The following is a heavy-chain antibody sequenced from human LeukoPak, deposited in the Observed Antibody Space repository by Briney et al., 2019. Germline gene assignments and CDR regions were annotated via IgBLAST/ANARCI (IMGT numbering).Heavy chain of an antibody. CDR3: ARGEGNDYVWGSFYYYLDV. CDR2: INDIGHT. CDR1: GESFNGFY. J-gene: IGHJ6*03. V-gene: IGHV4-34*01. Sequence: SETLSLTCAVNGESFNGFYWTWIRQSPGKGREWIAEINDIGHTNYNASLKSRVTISLDTSQKQFSLKLTSVTAADTAVYYCARGEGNDYVWGSFYYYLDVWGKGTAVTVSS. D-gene: IGHD3-16*01.